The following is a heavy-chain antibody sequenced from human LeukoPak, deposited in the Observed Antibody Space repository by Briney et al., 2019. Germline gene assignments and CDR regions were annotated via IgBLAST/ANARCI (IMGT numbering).Heavy chain of an antibody. CDR1: GGSITTYY. Sequence: PSETLSLTCTVSGGSITTYYWSWIRQPPGKGLEWIGYINYSGTTNYNPSPKSRVTISVATSKNQFSLKLTSVTAADTAVYYCARPNDSGTYYRAFDIWGQGTMVTVSS. J-gene: IGHJ3*02. D-gene: IGHD3-10*01. V-gene: IGHV4-59*01. CDR2: INYSGTT. CDR3: ARPNDSGTYYRAFDI.